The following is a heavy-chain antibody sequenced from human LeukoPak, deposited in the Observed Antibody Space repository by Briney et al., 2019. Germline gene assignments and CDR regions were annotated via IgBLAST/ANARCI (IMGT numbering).Heavy chain of an antibody. J-gene: IGHJ4*02. CDR3: ARDDYYAIDY. D-gene: IGHD3-10*01. V-gene: IGHV3-30-3*01. Sequence: GGSLRLSCAASGFTFSSYAMSWVRQAPGKGLEWVAVISYDGSNKYYADSVKGRFTISRDNSKNTLYLQMNSLRAEDTAVYYCARDDYYAIDYWGQGTLVTVSS. CDR1: GFTFSSYA. CDR2: ISYDGSNK.